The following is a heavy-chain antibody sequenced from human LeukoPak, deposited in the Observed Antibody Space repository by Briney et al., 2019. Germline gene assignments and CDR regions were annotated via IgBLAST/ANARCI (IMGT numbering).Heavy chain of an antibody. CDR2: IGTAGDT. J-gene: IGHJ6*02. V-gene: IGHV3-13*01. CDR3: ARAPGIAAADDYYYYGMDV. D-gene: IGHD6-13*01. CDR1: GFTFSSYD. Sequence: GGFLRLSCAASGFTFSSYDMHWVRQATGRGLEWVSAIGTAGDTYYPGSVKGRFTISRENAKNSLYLQMNGLRAGDTAVYYCARAPGIAAADDYYYYGMDVWGQGTTVTVSS.